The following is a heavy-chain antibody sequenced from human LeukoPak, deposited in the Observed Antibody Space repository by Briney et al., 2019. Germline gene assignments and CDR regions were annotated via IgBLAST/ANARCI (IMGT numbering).Heavy chain of an antibody. D-gene: IGHD5-18*01. CDR1: GFTFSSYA. Sequence: GGSLRLSCAASGFTFSSYAMHWVRQAPGKGLEWVAVISYDGSNKYYADSVKGRFTISRDNSKNTLYLQMNSLRADDTAVYYCARAIQLWLWLDYWGQETLVTVSS. CDR3: ARAIQLWLWLDY. V-gene: IGHV3-30*04. J-gene: IGHJ4*02. CDR2: ISYDGSNK.